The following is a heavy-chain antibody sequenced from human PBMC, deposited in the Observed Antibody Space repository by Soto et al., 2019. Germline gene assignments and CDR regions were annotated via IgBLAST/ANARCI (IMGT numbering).Heavy chain of an antibody. CDR3: ARHEGNGNVWPLDY. Sequence: QVQLLESGPGLVKPSETLSLTFTVSGDSIGTSHSYWAWIRQSPGQGLEWIGNIHFTGSTYYMPSLRSRVTLSVETSTHQFSLRLTSVTAEDTAVYYCARHEGNGNVWPLDYWGQGILVNVSS. J-gene: IGHJ4*02. D-gene: IGHD2-8*01. CDR1: GDSIGTSHSY. V-gene: IGHV4-39*01. CDR2: IHFTGST.